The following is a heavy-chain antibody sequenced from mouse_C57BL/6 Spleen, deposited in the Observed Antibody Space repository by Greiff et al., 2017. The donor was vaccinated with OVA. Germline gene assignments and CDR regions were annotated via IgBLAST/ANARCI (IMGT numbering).Heavy chain of an antibody. CDR3: ARHEGRGYYESFYFDY. V-gene: IGHV1-62-2*01. CDR2: FYPGSGSI. D-gene: IGHD1-1*01. J-gene: IGHJ2*01. CDR1: GYTFTEYT. Sequence: QVQLQQSGAELVKPGASVKLSCKASGYTFTEYTIHWVKQRSGQGLEWIGWFYPGSGSIKYNEKFKDKATLTADKSSSTVYMELSRLTSEDSAVYFCARHEGRGYYESFYFDYWGQGTTLTVSS.